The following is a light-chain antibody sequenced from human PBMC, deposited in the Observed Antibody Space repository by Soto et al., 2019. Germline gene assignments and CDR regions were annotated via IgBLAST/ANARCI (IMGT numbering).Light chain of an antibody. CDR1: QSMGSN. J-gene: IGKJ1*01. CDR2: GAS. Sequence: EIVMTQSPATMSVSPWERATLSCRASQSMGSNVAWYQQKPGQAPRLLIYGASSRATGIPDRFSGSGSGTDFTLTISRLEPEDFAVYYCQQYGSSPWTFGQGTKVDIK. V-gene: IGKV3-20*01. CDR3: QQYGSSPWT.